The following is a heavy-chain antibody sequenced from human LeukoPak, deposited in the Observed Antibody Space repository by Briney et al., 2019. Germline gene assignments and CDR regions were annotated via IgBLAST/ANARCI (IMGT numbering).Heavy chain of an antibody. V-gene: IGHV3-21*01. Sequence: GGSLRLSCAASGFIFSSFAMNWVRQAPGKGLEWVSSISSSSAYIYYADSVKGRFTISRDNAKNSLYLQMNSLRAEDTAVYYCARVEEAAAFNPWGQGTLVTVSS. J-gene: IGHJ5*02. D-gene: IGHD6-13*01. CDR2: ISSSSAYI. CDR1: GFIFSSFA. CDR3: ARVEEAAAFNP.